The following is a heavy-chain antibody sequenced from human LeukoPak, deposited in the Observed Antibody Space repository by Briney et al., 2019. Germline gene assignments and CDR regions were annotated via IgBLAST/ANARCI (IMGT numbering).Heavy chain of an antibody. CDR2: ISSSSSYI. J-gene: IGHJ4*02. D-gene: IGHD3-10*01. CDR3: ARVLVRELQGFDY. V-gene: IGHV3-21*01. Sequence: PGGSLRLSCAASGFTFSSYSMNWVRQAPGKGLEWVSSISSSSSYIYYADSVKGRFTISRGNAKNSLYLQMNSLRAEDTAVYYCARVLVRELQGFDYWGQGTLVTVSS. CDR1: GFTFSSYS.